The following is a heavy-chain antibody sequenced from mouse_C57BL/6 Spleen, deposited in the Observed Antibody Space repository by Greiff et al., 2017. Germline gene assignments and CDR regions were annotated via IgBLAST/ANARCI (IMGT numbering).Heavy chain of an antibody. Sequence: EVKLQQSGPELVKPGASVKISCKASGYTFTDYYMNWVKQSHGKSLEWIGDINPNNGGTSYNQKFKGKATLTVDKSSSTAYMELRSLTSEDSAVYYCANYYGSLFAYWGQGTLVTVSA. V-gene: IGHV1-26*01. J-gene: IGHJ3*01. CDR3: ANYYGSLFAY. D-gene: IGHD1-1*01. CDR2: INPNNGGT. CDR1: GYTFTDYY.